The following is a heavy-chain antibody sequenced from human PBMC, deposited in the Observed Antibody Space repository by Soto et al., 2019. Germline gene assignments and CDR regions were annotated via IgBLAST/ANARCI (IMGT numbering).Heavy chain of an antibody. CDR1: GFTFNSYA. CDR3: GKRSPFLRAAGDYYYFGMDV. Sequence: EVQLLESGGGLEQPGGSLRLSCTASGFTFNSYAMTWVRQAPGKGLEWVSTISGSGSTTYYADSVKGRFPISRDNSKNTLFLQMRSLRAEDTAVYYCGKRSPFLRAAGDYYYFGMDVWSQGTTVTVSS. J-gene: IGHJ6*02. CDR2: ISGSGSTT. V-gene: IGHV3-23*01. D-gene: IGHD6-13*01.